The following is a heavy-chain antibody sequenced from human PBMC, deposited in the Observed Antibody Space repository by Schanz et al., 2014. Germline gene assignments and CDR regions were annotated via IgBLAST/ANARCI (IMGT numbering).Heavy chain of an antibody. CDR2: ISSSSSTI. D-gene: IGHD3-10*01. Sequence: EVQLLESGGGLVQPGGSLRLSCAASGFTLSSYGMHWVRQAPGKGLEWVAYISSSSSTIHYADSVKGRFTISRDNAKNSLYLQMDSLRAEDTAVYYCAKGRFGELSAFDIWGQGTMVTVSS. CDR3: AKGRFGELSAFDI. CDR1: GFTLSSYG. J-gene: IGHJ3*02. V-gene: IGHV3-48*01.